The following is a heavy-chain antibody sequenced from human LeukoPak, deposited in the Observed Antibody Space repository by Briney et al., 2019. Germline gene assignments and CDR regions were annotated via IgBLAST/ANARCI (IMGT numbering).Heavy chain of an antibody. Sequence: GASVKVSCKASEYTFTDYYIHWVRQAPGQGLEWMGWINCKGGGTNYAQKFQGRVTMTRDTSISTAYMELSRLRSDDTAVYYCARVPNSSSWYLMGHAGAAGMYYWGQGTLVTVSS. CDR1: EYTFTDYY. CDR3: ARVPNSSSWYLMGHAGAAGMYY. D-gene: IGHD6-13*01. CDR2: INCKGGGT. J-gene: IGHJ4*02. V-gene: IGHV1-2*02.